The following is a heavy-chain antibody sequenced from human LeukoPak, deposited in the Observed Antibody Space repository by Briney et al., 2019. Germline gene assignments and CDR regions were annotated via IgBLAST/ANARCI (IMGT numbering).Heavy chain of an antibody. CDR3: ARRSHDSSGDY. D-gene: IGHD3-22*01. J-gene: IGHJ4*02. Sequence: ASVKVSCKASGYTFTNYYMHWVRQAPGQGLEWMGWINTNTGNPTYAQGFTGWFVFSLDTSVSTAYLQISSLKAEDTAVYYCARRSHDSSGDYWGQGTLVTVSS. CDR2: INTNTGNP. V-gene: IGHV7-4-1*02. CDR1: GYTFTNYY.